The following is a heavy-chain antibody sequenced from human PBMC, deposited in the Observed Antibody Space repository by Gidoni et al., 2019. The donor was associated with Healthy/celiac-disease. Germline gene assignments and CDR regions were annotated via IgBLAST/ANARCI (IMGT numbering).Heavy chain of an antibody. CDR3: ASSGSDYLSLGY. J-gene: IGHJ4*02. CDR2: IIPIFGTA. CDR1: GGSFSSYA. Sequence: QVQLVQSGAEVKKPGSSVKVSCKASGGSFSSYANSWVRQAPGQWLEWMGGIIPIFGTANYAQKCQGRVTFTADESTSTAYMELSSLRSEDTAVYYCASSGSDYLSLGYWGQGTLVTVSS. V-gene: IGHV1-69*01. D-gene: IGHD4-17*01.